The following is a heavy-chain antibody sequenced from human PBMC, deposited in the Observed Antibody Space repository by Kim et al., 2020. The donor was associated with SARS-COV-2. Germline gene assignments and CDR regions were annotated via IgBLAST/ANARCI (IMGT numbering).Heavy chain of an antibody. V-gene: IGHV1-18*01. CDR2: ISAYNGNT. D-gene: IGHD3-22*01. CDR1: GYTFTSYG. J-gene: IGHJ4*02. Sequence: ASVKVSCKASGYTFTSYGISWVRQAPGQGLEWMGWISAYNGNTNYAQKLQGRVTMTTDTSTSTAYMELRSLRSDDTAVYYCARDLNPLPTYYYDSSGYYSVKLDGGLFDYWGQGTLVTVSS. CDR3: ARDLNPLPTYYYDSSGYYSVKLDGGLFDY.